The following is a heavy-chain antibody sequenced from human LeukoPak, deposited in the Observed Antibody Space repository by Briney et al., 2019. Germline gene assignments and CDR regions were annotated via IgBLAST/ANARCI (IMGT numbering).Heavy chain of an antibody. CDR2: INPNSGGT. CDR1: GYTFTGYY. D-gene: IGHD6-13*01. V-gene: IGHV1-2*02. J-gene: IGHJ4*02. Sequence: GASVKVSCKASGYTFTGYYMHWVRQAPGQGLEWMGWINPNSGGTNYAQKFQGRVTMTRDTSISTAYMELSGLRSDDTAVYYCARVLSSSPWVHLWYWGQGTLVTVSS. CDR3: ARVLSSSPWVHLWY.